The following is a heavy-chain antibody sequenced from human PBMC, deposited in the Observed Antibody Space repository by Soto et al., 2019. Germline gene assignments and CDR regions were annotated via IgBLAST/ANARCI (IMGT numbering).Heavy chain of an antibody. CDR3: ARLGMRRRGGSMLGYMDV. D-gene: IGHD2-15*01. J-gene: IGHJ6*03. CDR1: GGSFRGYY. V-gene: IGHV4-34*01. Sequence: SETLALTSAVYGGSFRGYYWSWIRQPPGKGLEWIGEINHSGSTNYNPSLKSRVTISVDTSKNQFSLKLSSVTAADTAVYYCARLGMRRRGGSMLGYMDVWGKGTTVTVSS. CDR2: INHSGST.